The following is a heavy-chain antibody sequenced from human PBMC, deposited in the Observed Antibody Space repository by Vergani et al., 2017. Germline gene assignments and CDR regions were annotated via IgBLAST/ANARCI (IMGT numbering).Heavy chain of an antibody. J-gene: IGHJ5*02. D-gene: IGHD6-13*01. CDR1: GYTFTGYY. Sequence: QVQLVQSGAEVKKPGASVKVSCKASGYTFTGYYMHWVRQAPGQGLEWMGCINPNSGGTNYAQNFQGRVTMTRDTSISTAYMELNRLTSDDTAVYYCAREGITGTGTGWFDPWGRGTLVTVSS. V-gene: IGHV1-2*02. CDR2: INPNSGGT. CDR3: AREGITGTGTGWFDP.